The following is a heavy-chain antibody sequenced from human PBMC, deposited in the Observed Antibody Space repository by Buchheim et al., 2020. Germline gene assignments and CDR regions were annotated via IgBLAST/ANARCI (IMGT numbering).Heavy chain of an antibody. Sequence: QVQLVESGGGVVQPGRSLRLPCAASGFTFSSYGMHWVRQAPGKGLEWVAVISYDGSNKYYADSVKGRFTISRDNSKNTLYLQMNSLRAEDTAVYYCAKDVGHKYLRYYFDYWGQGTL. J-gene: IGHJ4*02. V-gene: IGHV3-30*18. D-gene: IGHD5-12*01. CDR2: ISYDGSNK. CDR1: GFTFSSYG. CDR3: AKDVGHKYLRYYFDY.